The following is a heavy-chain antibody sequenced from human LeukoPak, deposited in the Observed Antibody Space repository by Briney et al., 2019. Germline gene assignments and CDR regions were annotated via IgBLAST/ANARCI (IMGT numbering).Heavy chain of an antibody. CDR1: GGTFSSYA. Sequence: SVKVSCKASGGTFSSYAISWVRQAPGQGLEWMGRIIPIFGTANYAQKFQGRVTITTDKSTSTAYMELSSLRSEDTAVYYCARGRRQLAHNWFDPWGQGTLVTVSS. CDR2: IIPIFGTA. CDR3: ARGRRQLAHNWFDP. D-gene: IGHD2-2*01. J-gene: IGHJ5*02. V-gene: IGHV1-69*05.